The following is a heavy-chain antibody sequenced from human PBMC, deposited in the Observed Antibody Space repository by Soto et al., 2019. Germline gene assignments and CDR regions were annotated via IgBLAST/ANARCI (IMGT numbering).Heavy chain of an antibody. D-gene: IGHD6-25*01. CDR2: MNPKTGNT. CDR1: GYTFTNYN. V-gene: IGHV1-8*01. J-gene: IGHJ6*03. Sequence: QEQLVQSGAEVKKPGAPVKVSCKASGYTFTNYNINWVRQATGQGLEWMGWMNPKTGNTGYAEKFQGRVTMTRKSSINTAFMELSGLRSEDTAVYYCAREAASDPSFYYHYMDVWGKGTTVTVSS. CDR3: AREAASDPSFYYHYMDV.